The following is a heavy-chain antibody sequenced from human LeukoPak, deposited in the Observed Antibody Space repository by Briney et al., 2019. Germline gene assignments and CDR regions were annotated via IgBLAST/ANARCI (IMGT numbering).Heavy chain of an antibody. CDR1: GGSISSYY. J-gene: IGHJ6*02. Sequence: PSETLSLTCTVSGGSISSYYWSWIRQPPGKGLEWIGYIYYSGSTNYNPSLKSRVTISVDTSKNQFSLKLSSVTAADTAVYYCAREGSWYYYGMDVWGQGTTVTVSS. CDR3: AREGSWYYYGMDV. V-gene: IGHV4-59*01. D-gene: IGHD6-13*01. CDR2: IYYSGST.